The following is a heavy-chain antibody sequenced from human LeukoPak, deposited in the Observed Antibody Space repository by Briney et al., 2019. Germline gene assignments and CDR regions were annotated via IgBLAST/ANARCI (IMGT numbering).Heavy chain of an antibody. Sequence: GGSLRLSCAASGFTFSSYSMNWVRQAPGKGLEWVSSISSSSSYIYYADSVKGRFTISRDNAKNSLYLQMNSLRAEDTAVYYCARAIPPPHCTTITCFKPFDYWGQGTLVTVSS. V-gene: IGHV3-21*01. CDR1: GFTFSSYS. CDR3: ARAIPPPHCTTITCFKPFDY. D-gene: IGHD2-2*01. J-gene: IGHJ4*02. CDR2: ISSSSSYI.